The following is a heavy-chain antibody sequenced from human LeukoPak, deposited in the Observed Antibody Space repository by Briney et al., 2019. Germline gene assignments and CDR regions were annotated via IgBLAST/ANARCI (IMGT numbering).Heavy chain of an antibody. D-gene: IGHD2-15*01. CDR2: ISSGSRYI. V-gene: IGHV3-21*01. Sequence: PGGSLRLSCAASGFTFSAYSMNWVRQASGKGLEWVSSISSGSRYIYYADSVKGRFTISRDNAKDSLYLQMNSLRAEDTAVYYCAKCSGGNCYHSDDHWGQGTLVTVSP. CDR3: AKCSGGNCYHSDDH. J-gene: IGHJ5*02. CDR1: GFTFSAYS.